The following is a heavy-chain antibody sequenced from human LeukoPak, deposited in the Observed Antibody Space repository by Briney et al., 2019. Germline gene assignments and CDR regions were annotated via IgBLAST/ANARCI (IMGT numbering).Heavy chain of an antibody. V-gene: IGHV4-59*01. J-gene: IGHJ6*03. CDR1: GGSISSYY. CDR2: IYYSGST. Sequence: SETLSLTCTVSGGSISSYYWSWIRQPPGKGLEWIGYIYYSGSTNYNPSLKSRVTISVDTSKNQFSLKLSSVTAADTAVYYRARSRYYYYYYMDVWGKGTTVTVSS. CDR3: ARSRYYYYYYMDV. D-gene: IGHD1-14*01.